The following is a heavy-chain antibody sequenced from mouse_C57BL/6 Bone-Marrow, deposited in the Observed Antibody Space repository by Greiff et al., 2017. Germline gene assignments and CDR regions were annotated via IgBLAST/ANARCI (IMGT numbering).Heavy chain of an antibody. CDR1: GYAFSSSW. Sequence: QVQLKESGPELVKPGASVKISCKASGYAFSSSWMNWVKQRPGKGLEWIGRIYPGDGDTNYNGKFKGKATLTADKSSSTAYMQLSSLTSEDSAVYFCAIYYYGYWYFDVWGTGTTVTVSS. CDR3: AIYYYGYWYFDV. J-gene: IGHJ1*03. D-gene: IGHD1-1*01. CDR2: IYPGDGDT. V-gene: IGHV1-82*01.